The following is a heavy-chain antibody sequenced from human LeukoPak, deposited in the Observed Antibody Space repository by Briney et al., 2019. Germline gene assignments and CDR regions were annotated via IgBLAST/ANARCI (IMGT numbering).Heavy chain of an antibody. CDR3: AREPVDIVATIPDY. J-gene: IGHJ4*02. V-gene: IGHV3-21*01. Sequence: GGSLRLSCAASGFTFSSYSMNWVRQAPGKGLEWVSSISGSSSYIYYADSVKGRFTISRGNAKNSLYLQMNSLRAEDTAVYYCAREPVDIVATIPDYWGQGTLVTVSS. CDR1: GFTFSSYS. CDR2: ISGSSSYI. D-gene: IGHD5-12*01.